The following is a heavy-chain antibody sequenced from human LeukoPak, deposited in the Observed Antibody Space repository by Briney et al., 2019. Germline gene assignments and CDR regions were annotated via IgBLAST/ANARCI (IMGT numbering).Heavy chain of an antibody. CDR1: GFTFSSYE. CDR2: ISSSGSTI. Sequence: GGSLRLSCAASGFTFSSYEMNWVRQAPGKGLEWVSYISSSGSTIYYADSVKGRFTISRDNAKNTLYLQMNSLRAEDTAIYYCAESRLGGINGGFDIWGQGRMVTVSS. CDR3: AESRLGGINGGFDI. D-gene: IGHD2-8*01. V-gene: IGHV3-48*03. J-gene: IGHJ3*02.